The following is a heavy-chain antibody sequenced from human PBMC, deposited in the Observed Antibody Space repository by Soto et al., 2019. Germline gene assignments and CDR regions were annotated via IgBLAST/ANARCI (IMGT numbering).Heavy chain of an antibody. V-gene: IGHV2-5*02. D-gene: IGHD3-3*01. CDR1: GFSLSTSGVG. J-gene: IGHJ5*02. CDR3: AHTSRITIFGVVNNWFAP. CDR2: IYWDDDK. Sequence: KESGPTLVNPTQTLTLTCTFSGFSLSTSGVGVGWIRQPPGKALEWLALIYWDDDKRYRPSLKSRLTITKDTSKNQVVLTMTNMDPVDTATYYCAHTSRITIFGVVNNWFAPWGQGTLVTVSS.